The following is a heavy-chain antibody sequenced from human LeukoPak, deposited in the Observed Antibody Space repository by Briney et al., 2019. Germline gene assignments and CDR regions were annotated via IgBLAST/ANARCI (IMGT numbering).Heavy chain of an antibody. CDR1: GYTFTGYY. CDR3: AESNYGDYLFDY. V-gene: IGHV1-2*02. J-gene: IGHJ4*02. Sequence: ASVKVSCKASGYTFTGYYMHWVRQAPGQRPEWMGWINLNSGGTNYAQKFQGRVTMTRDTSISTAYMELSRLRSDDTAVYYCAESNYGDYLFDYWGQGTLVTVSS. D-gene: IGHD4-17*01. CDR2: INLNSGGT.